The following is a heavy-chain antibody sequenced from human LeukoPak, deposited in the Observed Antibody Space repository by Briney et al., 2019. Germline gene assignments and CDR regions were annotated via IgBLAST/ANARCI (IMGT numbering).Heavy chain of an antibody. J-gene: IGHJ5*02. D-gene: IGHD5-12*01. CDR1: GFAFSRHG. V-gene: IGHV3-30*19. CDR3: AKDTGGYYNWFDP. Sequence: PGGSLRLSCAASGFAFSRHGIHWVRQAPGKGLEWVAVISYDGSNKYYADSVKGRFTISRDNSKNTLYLQMNSLRAEDTAMYYCAKDTGGYYNWFDPWGQGTLVTVSS. CDR2: ISYDGSNK.